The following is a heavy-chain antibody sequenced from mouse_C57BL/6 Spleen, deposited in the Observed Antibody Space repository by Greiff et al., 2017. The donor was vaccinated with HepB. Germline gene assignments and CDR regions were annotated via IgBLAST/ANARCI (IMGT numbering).Heavy chain of an antibody. D-gene: IGHD1-1*01. CDR2: INPSNGGT. CDR3: ARNYYGSSYDWYLDV. Sequence: QVQLQQPGTELVKPGASVKLSCKASGYTFTSYWMHWVKQRPGQGLEWIGNINPSNGGTNYNEKFKSKATPTVDKSSSTAYMQLSSLTSEDSAVYYCARNYYGSSYDWYLDVWGTGTTVTVSS. J-gene: IGHJ1*03. V-gene: IGHV1-53*01. CDR1: GYTFTSYW.